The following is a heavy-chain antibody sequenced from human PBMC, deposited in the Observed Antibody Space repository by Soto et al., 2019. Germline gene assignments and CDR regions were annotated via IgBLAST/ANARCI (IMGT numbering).Heavy chain of an antibody. Sequence: PGGSLRLSCAASGFTFSSYGMHWVRQAPGKGLEWVAVISYDGSNKYYADSVKGRFTISRDNSKNTLYLQMNSLRAEDTAVHYCAKDTMYSSGYFDYCGQGPLVTVYS. CDR3: AKDTMYSSGYFDY. D-gene: IGHD3-22*01. J-gene: IGHJ4*02. CDR1: GFTFSSYG. V-gene: IGHV3-30*18. CDR2: ISYDGSNK.